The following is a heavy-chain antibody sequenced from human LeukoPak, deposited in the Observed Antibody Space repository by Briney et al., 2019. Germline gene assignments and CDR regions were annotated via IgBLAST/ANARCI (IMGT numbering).Heavy chain of an antibody. V-gene: IGHV1-8*01. CDR1: GYTFTSYD. D-gene: IGHD3-10*01. CDR3: VRVLRESGAC. CDR2: MNPNSGYT. J-gene: IGHJ4*02. Sequence: ASVKVSCKASGYTFTSYDVNWVRQATGQGLEWMGYMNPNSGYTAYAQKFQGRVTLTRNTSISTAYMELSSLGSEDTALYYCVRVLRESGACWGQGTLVTVSS.